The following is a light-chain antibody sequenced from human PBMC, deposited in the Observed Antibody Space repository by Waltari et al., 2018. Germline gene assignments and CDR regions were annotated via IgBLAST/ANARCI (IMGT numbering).Light chain of an antibody. J-gene: IGLJ3*02. Sequence: QSVLTQPPSASGTPGQRVTISCSGSRSNIGSNYVYWYQQLPGTAPKLLIYRNNPRPSGVPDRFSGSKSGTSASLAISGLRSEDEADYYCAAWDDSLSGRVFGGGTKLTVL. CDR1: RSNIGSNY. V-gene: IGLV1-47*01. CDR3: AAWDDSLSGRV. CDR2: RNN.